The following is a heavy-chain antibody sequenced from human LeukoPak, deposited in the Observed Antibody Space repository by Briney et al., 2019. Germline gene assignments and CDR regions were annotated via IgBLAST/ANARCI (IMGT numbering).Heavy chain of an antibody. Sequence: SETLSLTCAVYGGSFSGYYWSWIRQPPGKGLEWIGEINHSGSTNYNPSLKSRVTISVDTSKNQFSLKLSSVTAGDTAVYYCARGRSGAFDIWGQGTMVIVSS. CDR1: GGSFSGYY. CDR2: INHSGST. V-gene: IGHV4-34*01. D-gene: IGHD3-10*01. J-gene: IGHJ3*02. CDR3: ARGRSGAFDI.